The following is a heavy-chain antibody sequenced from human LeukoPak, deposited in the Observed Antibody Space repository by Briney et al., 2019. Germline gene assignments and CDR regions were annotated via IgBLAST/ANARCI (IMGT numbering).Heavy chain of an antibody. Sequence: GGSLRLSSAASGFTFSSYSMNWVRQAPGKGLEWVSYISSSSTIYYADSVKGRFTISRDNAKNSLYLQMNSLRAEDTAVYYCARRSGFDPWGQGTLVTVSS. CDR3: ARRSGFDP. CDR1: GFTFSSYS. V-gene: IGHV3-48*01. J-gene: IGHJ5*02. CDR2: ISSSSTI.